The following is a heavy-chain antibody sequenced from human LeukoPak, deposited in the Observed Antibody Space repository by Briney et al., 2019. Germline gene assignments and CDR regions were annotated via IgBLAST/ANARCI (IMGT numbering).Heavy chain of an antibody. CDR3: ATIGELLDY. CDR2: VDPEDGET. CDR1: VYTFTHYY. Sequence: GAPVKLSCTPSVYTFTHYYMHWVHQAPGKGLEWMGRVDPEDGETIYAEKFQGRVTITADTSTDTAYMELSSLRSEDTAVYYCATIGELLDYWGQGTRVSVSS. D-gene: IGHD1-26*01. J-gene: IGHJ4*02. V-gene: IGHV1-69-2*01.